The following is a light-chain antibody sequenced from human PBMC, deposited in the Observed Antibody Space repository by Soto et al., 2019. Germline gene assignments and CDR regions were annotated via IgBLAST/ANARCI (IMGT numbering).Light chain of an antibody. J-gene: IGKJ1*01. CDR3: QEYNTWPWT. CDR2: GAS. Sequence: EVVMTQSPATLSVSPGDTAALSCRASQSVSSSLAWYQQKPGQAPRLLIYGASTRATGIPARFTGSGSGTEFILTITSLQSEDSAVYYCQEYNTWPWTFRQGTKVEI. V-gene: IGKV3-15*01. CDR1: QSVSSS.